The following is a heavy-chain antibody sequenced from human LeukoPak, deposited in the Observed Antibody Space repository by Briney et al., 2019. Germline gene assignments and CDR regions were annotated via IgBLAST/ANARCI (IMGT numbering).Heavy chain of an antibody. Sequence: QPGGSLRLSCAASGFTFSSYAMSWVRQAPGKGLEWVSAISGSGGSTYYADSVKGRFTISRDNSKNTLYLQMNGLRVEDTAIYYCARRCGSTCFDYWGQGTLVTVSS. CDR1: GFTFSSYA. V-gene: IGHV3-23*01. CDR2: ISGSGGST. J-gene: IGHJ4*02. CDR3: ARRCGSTCFDY. D-gene: IGHD6-13*01.